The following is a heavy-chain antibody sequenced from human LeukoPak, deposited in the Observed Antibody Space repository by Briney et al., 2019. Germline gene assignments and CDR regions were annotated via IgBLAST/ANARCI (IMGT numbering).Heavy chain of an antibody. D-gene: IGHD3-10*01. CDR2: ISAYNGNT. CDR1: GYTFTSYG. J-gene: IGHJ4*02. V-gene: IGHV1-18*01. Sequence: ASVKVSCKASGYTFTSYGISWVRQAPGQGLEWMGWISAYNGNTNYAQKLQGRVTMTTDTSTSTAYMELRSLRSDDTAVYYCARDYLERITMVRGVIITYAFDYWGQGTLVTVSS. CDR3: ARDYLERITMVRGVIITYAFDY.